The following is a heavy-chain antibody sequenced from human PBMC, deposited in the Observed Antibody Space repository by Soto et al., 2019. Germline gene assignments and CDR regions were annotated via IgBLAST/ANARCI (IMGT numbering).Heavy chain of an antibody. J-gene: IGHJ4*02. CDR1: GFTFISHA. Sequence: PGGSLRLSCASPGFTFISHAMNWVRQAPGKGLEWVALIWNAGNNKYYTDAGSVKGRFTISRDNSRNTLYLEMNSVRADDTAVYYCARGPDYSNFGYFDYWGQGTLVTVSS. CDR3: ARGPDYSNFGYFDY. V-gene: IGHV3-33*01. D-gene: IGHD4-4*01. CDR2: IWNAGNNK.